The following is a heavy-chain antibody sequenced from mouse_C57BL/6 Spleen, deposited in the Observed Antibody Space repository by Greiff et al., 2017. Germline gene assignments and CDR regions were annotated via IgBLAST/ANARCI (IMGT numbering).Heavy chain of an antibody. CDR1: GYAFSSSW. CDR3: AREASITTVVPYYAMDY. J-gene: IGHJ4*01. D-gene: IGHD1-1*01. V-gene: IGHV1-82*01. CDR2: IYPGDGDT. Sequence: VQLQQSGPELVKPGASVKISCKASGYAFSSSWMNWVKQRPGKGLEWIGRIYPGDGDTNYNGKFKGKATLTADKSSSTAYMQLSSLTSEDSAVYFCAREASITTVVPYYAMDYWGQGTSVTVSS.